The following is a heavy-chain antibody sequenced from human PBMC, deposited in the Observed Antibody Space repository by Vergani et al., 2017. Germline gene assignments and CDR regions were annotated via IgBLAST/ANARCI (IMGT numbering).Heavy chain of an antibody. Sequence: EVKLLESGGGLVQPGGSLRLSCAASGFTFSSFAMSWVRQAPGKGLEWVSSIGVSGGGTFYADSVKGRFTFSRDNSKNTLYLQMNSLRAEDTAIYYCAKSGRLGSGWPNPFDYWGQGTLVTVSS. CDR1: GFTFSSFA. J-gene: IGHJ4*02. CDR2: IGVSGGGT. V-gene: IGHV3-23*01. CDR3: AKSGRLGSGWPNPFDY. D-gene: IGHD6-19*01.